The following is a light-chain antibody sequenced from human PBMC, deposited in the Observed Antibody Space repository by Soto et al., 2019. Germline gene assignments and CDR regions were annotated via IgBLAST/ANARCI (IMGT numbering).Light chain of an antibody. V-gene: IGKV4-1*01. CDR1: QSLLYSSNNKNY. Sequence: DIVMTQSPDSLPVSLGERATINCKSSQSLLYSSNNKNYLAWYQQKPGQPPKLLIFWASTRESGVPDRFSGSGSGTDFTLTISRLQAEDVAVYYCQQYHKWPPFTFGGGTVVDIK. J-gene: IGKJ4*01. CDR2: WAS. CDR3: QQYHKWPPFT.